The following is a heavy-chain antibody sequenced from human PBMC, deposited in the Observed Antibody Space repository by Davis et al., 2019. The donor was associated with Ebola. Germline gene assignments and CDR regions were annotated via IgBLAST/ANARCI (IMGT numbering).Heavy chain of an antibody. CDR1: GFTFSSYS. CDR2: ISSSSSYI. CDR3: ASEYDSSGSHPDY. V-gene: IGHV3-21*01. Sequence: PGGSLRLSCAASGFTFSSYSMNWVRQAPGKGLEWVSSISSSSSYIYYADSVKGRFTISRDNAKNSLYLQMNSLRAEDTAVYYCASEYDSSGSHPDYWGQGTLVTVSS. D-gene: IGHD3-22*01. J-gene: IGHJ4*02.